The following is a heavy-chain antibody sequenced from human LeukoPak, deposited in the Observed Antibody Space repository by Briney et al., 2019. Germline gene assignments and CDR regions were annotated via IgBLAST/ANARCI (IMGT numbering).Heavy chain of an antibody. CDR2: IDPSDSYT. Sequence: GESLKISCKGSGYSFTSYWISWVRQMPGKGLEWMGRIDPSDSYTNYSPSFQGHVTISADKSISTAYPQWSSLKASDTAMYYCARHWGYGSGSYYSGYWGQGTLVTVSS. CDR3: ARHWGYGSGSYYSGY. V-gene: IGHV5-10-1*01. J-gene: IGHJ4*02. D-gene: IGHD3-10*01. CDR1: GYSFTSYW.